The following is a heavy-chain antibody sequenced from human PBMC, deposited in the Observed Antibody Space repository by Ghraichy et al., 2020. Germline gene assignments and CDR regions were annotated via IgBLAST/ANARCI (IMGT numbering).Heavy chain of an antibody. CDR3: TSDPIAVAGYWYFDL. D-gene: IGHD6-19*01. CDR2: IRSKAYGGTT. J-gene: IGHJ2*01. V-gene: IGHV3-49*03. CDR1: GFTFGDYA. Sequence: GEALNISCTASGFTFGDYAMSWFRQAPGKGLEWVGFIRSKAYGGTTKYAASVKGRFTISRDDSKSIAYLQMNSLKTEDTAVYYCTSDPIAVAGYWYFDLWGRGTLVTVSS.